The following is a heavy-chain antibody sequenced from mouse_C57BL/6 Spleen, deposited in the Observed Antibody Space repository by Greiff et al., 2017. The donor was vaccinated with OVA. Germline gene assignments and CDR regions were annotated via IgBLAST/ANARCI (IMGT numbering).Heavy chain of an antibody. CDR3: ARVETGAWFAY. D-gene: IGHD4-1*01. V-gene: IGHV1-80*01. Sequence: VQLQQSGAELVKPGASVKISCKASGYAFSSYWMNWVKQRPGKGLEWIGQIYPGDGDTNSNGKFKGKATLTADKSSSTAYMQLSSLTSEDSAVYFCARVETGAWFAYWGQGTLVTVSA. CDR1: GYAFSSYW. CDR2: IYPGDGDT. J-gene: IGHJ3*01.